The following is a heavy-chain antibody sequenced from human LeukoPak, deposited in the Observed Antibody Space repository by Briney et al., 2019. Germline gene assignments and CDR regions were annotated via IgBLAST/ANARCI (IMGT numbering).Heavy chain of an antibody. J-gene: IGHJ3*02. CDR3: ARGEAARAVNAFDI. V-gene: IGHV1-69*04. D-gene: IGHD6-6*01. CDR2: IIPILGIA. CDR1: GGTFSSYA. Sequence: SVKVSCKASGGTFSSYAISWVRLAPGQGLEWMGRIIPILGIANYAQKFQGRVTITADKSTSTAYMELSSLRSEDTAVYYCARGEAARAVNAFDIWGQGTMVTVSS.